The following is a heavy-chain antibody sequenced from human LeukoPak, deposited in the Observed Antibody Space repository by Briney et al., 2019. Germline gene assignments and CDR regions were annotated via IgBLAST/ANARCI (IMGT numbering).Heavy chain of an antibody. CDR1: GFTFDDYA. CDR3: AKEKRYCSGGSCYRPLDY. Sequence: GRSLRLSCAASGFTFDDYAMNWVRQAPGTGLEWVSGISWNSGSIGYADSVKGRFTISRDNAKNSLYLQMNSLRAEDTALYYCAKEKRYCSGGSCYRPLDYWGQGTLVTVSS. CDR2: ISWNSGSI. V-gene: IGHV3-9*01. D-gene: IGHD2-15*01. J-gene: IGHJ4*02.